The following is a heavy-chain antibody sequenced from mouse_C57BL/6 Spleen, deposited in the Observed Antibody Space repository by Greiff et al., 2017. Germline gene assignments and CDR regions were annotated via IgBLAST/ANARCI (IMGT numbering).Heavy chain of an antibody. V-gene: IGHV1-74*01. J-gene: IGHJ2*01. CDR3: ATYYSNPYYFDY. Sequence: QVQLQQPGAELVKPGASVKVSCKASGYTFTSYWMHWVKQRPGQGLEWIGRIHPSDSDTNYNQKFKGKATLTVAKSSSTAYMQLSSLTSEDSAVYYCATYYSNPYYFDYWGQGTTLTVSS. CDR1: GYTFTSYW. D-gene: IGHD2-5*01. CDR2: IHPSDSDT.